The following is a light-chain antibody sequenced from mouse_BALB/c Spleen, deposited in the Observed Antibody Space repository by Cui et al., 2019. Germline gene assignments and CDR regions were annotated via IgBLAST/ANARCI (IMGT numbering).Light chain of an antibody. Sequence: QIVLTQSPARMSASPGDKVTMTCSASSSVSYMYWYQQKPRSSPKPWIYLTSNLASGVPARFSGSGSGTSYSLTISSMEAEDAATYYCQQWSSNPLTFGAGTKLELK. CDR3: QQWSSNPLT. J-gene: IGKJ5*01. CDR1: SSVSY. CDR2: LTS. V-gene: IGKV4-68*01.